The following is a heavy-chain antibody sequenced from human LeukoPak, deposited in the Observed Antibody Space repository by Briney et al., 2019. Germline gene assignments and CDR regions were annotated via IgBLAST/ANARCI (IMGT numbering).Heavy chain of an antibody. J-gene: IGHJ4*02. CDR3: ARSLSSPVTNY. Sequence: GALRLSCAASGFTFSSYWMSWVRQAPGKGLEWVANIKQDGSEKYYVDSVKGRFTISRDNAKNTVYLQISSLRAEDTAVYYCARSLSSPVTNYWGQGTLVTVSS. D-gene: IGHD2-2*01. CDR2: IKQDGSEK. CDR1: GFTFSSYW. V-gene: IGHV3-7*01.